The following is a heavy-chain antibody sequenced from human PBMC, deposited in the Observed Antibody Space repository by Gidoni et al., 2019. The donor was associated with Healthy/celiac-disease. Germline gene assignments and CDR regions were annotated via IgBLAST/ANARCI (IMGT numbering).Heavy chain of an antibody. V-gene: IGHV3-30-3*01. Sequence: QVQLVESGGGVVQPGRSLRLPCAASGFTFSSYAMPWVRQAPGKGLEWVAVISYDGSNKYYADSVKGRFTISRDNSKNTLYLQMNSLRAEDTAVYYCARDGGRDGYNYYYYFDYWGQGTLVTVSS. D-gene: IGHD5-12*01. CDR1: GFTFSSYA. J-gene: IGHJ4*02. CDR3: ARDGGRDGYNYYYYFDY. CDR2: ISYDGSNK.